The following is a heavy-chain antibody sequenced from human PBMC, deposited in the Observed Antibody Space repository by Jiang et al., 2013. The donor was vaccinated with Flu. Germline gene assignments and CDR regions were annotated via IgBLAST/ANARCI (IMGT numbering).Heavy chain of an antibody. Sequence: WNWIRQSPSRGLEWLGRTYYRSKWYNDYAVSVKSRITINPDTSKNQFSLQLNSVTPEDTAVYYCARAPIAYCGGDCYSYYYYGMDVWGQGTTVTVSS. CDR3: ARAPIAYCGGDCYSYYYYGMDV. D-gene: IGHD2-21*02. V-gene: IGHV6-1*01. CDR2: TYYRSKWYN. J-gene: IGHJ6*02.